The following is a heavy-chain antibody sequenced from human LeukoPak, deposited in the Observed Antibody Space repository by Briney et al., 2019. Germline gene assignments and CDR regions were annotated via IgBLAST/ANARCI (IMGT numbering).Heavy chain of an antibody. CDR3: STVNPAGHFDY. V-gene: IGHV3-21*03. CDR2: ISSSSSYI. Sequence: GGSLRLSCAASGFTFSSYSMNWVRQAPGKGLEWVSSISSSSSYIYYADSVKGRFTISRDNAKNSLYLQMNSLKTEDTAVYYCSTVNPAGHFDYWGQGTLVTVSS. J-gene: IGHJ4*01. D-gene: IGHD6-13*01. CDR1: GFTFSSYS.